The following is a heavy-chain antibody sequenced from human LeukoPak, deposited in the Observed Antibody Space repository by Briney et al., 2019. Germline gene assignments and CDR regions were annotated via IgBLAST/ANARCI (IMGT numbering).Heavy chain of an antibody. CDR1: GYTFTGYY. Sequence: ASVKVSCKASGYTFTGYYMHWVRQAPGQGLEWMGWINPNSGGTNYAQKFQGRVTMTRDTSISTAYMELSRLRSDDTAVYYCASLGYDYPHPYHAFDIWGQGTMVTVSS. CDR3: ASLGYDYPHPYHAFDI. V-gene: IGHV1-2*02. D-gene: IGHD3-3*01. CDR2: INPNSGGT. J-gene: IGHJ3*02.